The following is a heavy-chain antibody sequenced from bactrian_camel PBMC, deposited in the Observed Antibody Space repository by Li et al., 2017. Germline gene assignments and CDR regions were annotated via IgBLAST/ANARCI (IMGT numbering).Heavy chain of an antibody. CDR3: ATPISDNWYPQYAY. J-gene: IGHJ4*01. CDR2: ISSGVGAAT. Sequence: DVQLVESGGKLVQPGGSLRLSCVASGFTFSSFPMTWVRQAPGKGPEWVSHISSGVGAATAYADSVKGRFTISRDNAKNTLHLQMISLKTEDTAVYYCATPISDNWYPQYAYWGQGTQVTVS. CDR1: GFTFSSFP. V-gene: IGHV3S31*01. D-gene: IGHD7*01.